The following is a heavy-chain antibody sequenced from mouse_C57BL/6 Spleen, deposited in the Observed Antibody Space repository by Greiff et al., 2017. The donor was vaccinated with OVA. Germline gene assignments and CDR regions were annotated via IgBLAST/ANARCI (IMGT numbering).Heavy chain of an antibody. V-gene: IGHV1-50*01. Sequence: VQLQQPGAELVKPGASVKLSCKASGYTFTSYWMQWVKQRPGQGLEWIGEIDPSDSYTNYNQKFKGKATLTVDTSSSTAYMQLSSLTSEDSAVYYCATYGYDRSGFAYWGQGTLVTVSA. CDR3: ATYGYDRSGFAY. D-gene: IGHD2-2*01. CDR1: GYTFTSYW. CDR2: IDPSDSYT. J-gene: IGHJ3*01.